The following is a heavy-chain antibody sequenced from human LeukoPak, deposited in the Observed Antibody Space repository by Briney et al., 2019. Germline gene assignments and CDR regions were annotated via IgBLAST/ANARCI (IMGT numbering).Heavy chain of an antibody. CDR1: GYTFTSYA. CDR2: INPSGGST. Sequence: GASVKVSCKASGYTFTSYAMNWVRQAPGQGLEWMGIINPSGGSTSYAQKFQGRVTMTRDMSTSTVYMELSSLRSEDTAVYYCARLGYCSGGSCYGDYWGQGTLVTVSS. D-gene: IGHD2-15*01. CDR3: ARLGYCSGGSCYGDY. V-gene: IGHV1-46*01. J-gene: IGHJ4*02.